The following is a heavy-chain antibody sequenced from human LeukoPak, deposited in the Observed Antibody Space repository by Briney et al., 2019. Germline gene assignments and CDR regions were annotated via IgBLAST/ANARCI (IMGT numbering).Heavy chain of an antibody. CDR3: ARGPRGFDP. Sequence: PGGSLRLSCAASGFTVSSNDMSWVRQAPGKGLEWVSVIYAGDTTSYADSVKGRFTISRDNSKNTLYLQMNSLRAEDTAVYYCARGPRGFDPWGQGTLVTVSS. J-gene: IGHJ5*02. CDR2: IYAGDTT. CDR1: GFTVSSND. V-gene: IGHV3-53*01.